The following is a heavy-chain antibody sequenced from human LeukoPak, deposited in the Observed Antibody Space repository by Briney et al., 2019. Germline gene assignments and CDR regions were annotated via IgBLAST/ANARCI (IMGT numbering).Heavy chain of an antibody. CDR1: GFTFSDHY. CDR3: ARTNPGDAFDI. J-gene: IGHJ3*02. V-gene: IGHV3-72*01. Sequence: GGSLRLSCAASGFTFSDHYMDWVRQAPGKGLEWVGRTRKKANSYSTDYAASVKGRFTSSRDDSENSLYLQMNSLKTEDTAVYYCARTNPGDAFDIWGQGTVATVSS. CDR2: TRKKANSYST.